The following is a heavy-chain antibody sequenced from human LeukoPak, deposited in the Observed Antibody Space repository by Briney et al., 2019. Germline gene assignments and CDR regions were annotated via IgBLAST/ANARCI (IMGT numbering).Heavy chain of an antibody. CDR1: GGSISSYY. CDR3: ARHITVSYDAFNL. V-gene: IGHV4-59*01. CDR2: ICYSGSA. J-gene: IGHJ3*01. D-gene: IGHD6-19*01. Sequence: SETLSLTCTVSGGSISSYYWSWIRQPPGKGLEWIGYICYSGSANYNPSLKSRVSISVDTSKNQFSLKLSSVTAADTAVYYCARHITVSYDAFNLWGRGTMVTVSS.